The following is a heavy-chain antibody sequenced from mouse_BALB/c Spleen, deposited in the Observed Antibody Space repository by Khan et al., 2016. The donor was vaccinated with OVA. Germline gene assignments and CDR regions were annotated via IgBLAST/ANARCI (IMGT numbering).Heavy chain of an antibody. Sequence: VQLQQSGAELAKPGASVKMSCKASGYTFTTYWMHWVKQRPGQGLEWIGYINPTSGYTDYNEKLTDKATLSADKSSSTDYMQLSSLTSEDSAVYYCTRDRIDYWGQGTTLTVSS. V-gene: IGHV1-7*01. J-gene: IGHJ2*01. CDR2: INPTSGYT. CDR3: TRDRIDY. CDR1: GYTFTTYW.